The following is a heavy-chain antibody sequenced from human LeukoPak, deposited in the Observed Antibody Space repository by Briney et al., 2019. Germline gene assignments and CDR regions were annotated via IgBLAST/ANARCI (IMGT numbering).Heavy chain of an antibody. Sequence: SQTLSLTCTVSGGSISSGGYYWSWIRQHPGKGLEWIGYIYYSGSTYYNPSLKSRVTISVDTSKNQFSLKLSSVTAADTAVYYCARDGIVVEDAFDIWGQGTMVTVSS. D-gene: IGHD3-22*01. CDR1: GGSISSGGYY. J-gene: IGHJ3*02. CDR3: ARDGIVVEDAFDI. V-gene: IGHV4-31*03. CDR2: IYYSGST.